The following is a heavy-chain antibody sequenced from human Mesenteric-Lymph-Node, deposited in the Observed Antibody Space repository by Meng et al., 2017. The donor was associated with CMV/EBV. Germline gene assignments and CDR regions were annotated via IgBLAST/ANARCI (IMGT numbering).Heavy chain of an antibody. Sequence: GESLKISCAASGFTFSNAWMSWVRQAPGKGLEWVGRIKSKTDGGTTDYAAPVKGRFTISRDDSKNTLYLQMNSLRGDDTAVYWCARVDYDIWSGVGYWGQGTLVTVSS. D-gene: IGHD3-3*01. CDR2: IKSKTDGGTT. CDR3: ARVDYDIWSGVGY. V-gene: IGHV3-15*01. CDR1: GFTFSNAW. J-gene: IGHJ4*02.